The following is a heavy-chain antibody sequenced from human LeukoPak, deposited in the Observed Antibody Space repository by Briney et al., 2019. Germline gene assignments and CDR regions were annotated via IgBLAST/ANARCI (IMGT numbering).Heavy chain of an antibody. V-gene: IGHV1-18*01. CDR1: GYTFTSYG. CDR2: ISAYNGNT. D-gene: IGHD5-24*01. CDR3: ASRRSGRDGYNFDY. J-gene: IGHJ4*01. Sequence: GASVEVSCKASGYTFTSYGISWVRRAPGEGVEWMGWISAYNGNTNYAQKLQGRVTMTTNTSTSTAYMELRSLRSDVTAVYYCASRRSGRDGYNFDYWGQGTLVTVSS.